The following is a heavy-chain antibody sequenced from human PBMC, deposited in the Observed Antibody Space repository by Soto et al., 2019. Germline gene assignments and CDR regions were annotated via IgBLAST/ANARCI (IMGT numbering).Heavy chain of an antibody. V-gene: IGHV2-5*02. CDR2: IYWDDVK. D-gene: IGHD3-16*01. CDR1: GFSLSTGGVG. CDR3: APTGSRFYALDS. Sequence: QITLKESGPTLVKPTQTLTLNCTLSGFSLSTGGVGVGWIRQSPGKALEWLAVIYWDDVKHYSPSLERRLTIPTDSSDLELVLTMTIMDPVDTPTYFFAPTGSRFYALDSWCQGMLVTFSS. J-gene: IGHJ4*02.